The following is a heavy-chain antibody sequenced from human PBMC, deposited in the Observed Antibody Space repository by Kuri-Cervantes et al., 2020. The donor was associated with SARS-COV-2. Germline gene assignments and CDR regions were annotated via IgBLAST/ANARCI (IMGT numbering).Heavy chain of an antibody. V-gene: IGHV3-23*01. CDR1: GCTFSSYA. J-gene: IGHJ4*02. D-gene: IGHD3-22*01. Sequence: GEALKISCAASGCTFSSYAMSLVRQAPGKGLEWVSAISGSCGSKYYADSVKGRFTISRDNSKKTLYLQMNSLRAEDTAVYYCAKDIQYYYDSSGSYYFGYWGQGTLVTVSS. CDR3: AKDIQYYYDSSGSYYFGY. CDR2: ISGSCGSK.